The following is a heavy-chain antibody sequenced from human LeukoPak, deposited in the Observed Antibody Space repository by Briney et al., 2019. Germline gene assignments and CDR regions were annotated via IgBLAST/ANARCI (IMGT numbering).Heavy chain of an antibody. CDR3: AIGLLWSYYFDY. D-gene: IGHD2-21*01. V-gene: IGHV3-53*01. Sequence: GGSLRLSCAASGFTFSSNYMSWVRQAPGKGLEWVSVIYSGGSTSYADSVKGRFTIPRDNSKNTLYLQMNSLRAEDTAVYYCAIGLLWSYYFDYWGQGTLVTVSS. CDR2: IYSGGST. J-gene: IGHJ4*02. CDR1: GFTFSSNY.